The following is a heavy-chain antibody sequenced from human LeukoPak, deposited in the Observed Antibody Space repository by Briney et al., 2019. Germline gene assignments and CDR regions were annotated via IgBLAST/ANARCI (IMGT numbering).Heavy chain of an antibody. V-gene: IGHV4-39*07. CDR1: GGSISSSIYY. CDR2: IFYTGSI. CDR3: ASARYYYYYMDV. Sequence: PSETLSLTCTVSGGSISSSIYYWGWIRQPPGKGLEWIGTIFYTGSINYNPSHKSRVTISLDTSKNQFSLRLTSVTAADTAVYYCASARYYYYYMDVWGKGTTVTVSS. J-gene: IGHJ6*03.